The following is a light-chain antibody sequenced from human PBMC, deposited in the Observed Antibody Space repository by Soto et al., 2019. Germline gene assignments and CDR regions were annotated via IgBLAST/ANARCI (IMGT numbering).Light chain of an antibody. J-gene: IGKJ1*01. CDR3: LQVYSFPRT. CDR2: AAS. Sequence: DIHLTQSPSFLSASVGDRVTITCRASQDIGRRLAWFQQKPGKAPKYLIQAASSLQGGVPSTFSGSGSGTDFTLTINTLHPEDFATYYCLQVYSFPRTFGQGTKV. CDR1: QDIGRR. V-gene: IGKV1-12*01.